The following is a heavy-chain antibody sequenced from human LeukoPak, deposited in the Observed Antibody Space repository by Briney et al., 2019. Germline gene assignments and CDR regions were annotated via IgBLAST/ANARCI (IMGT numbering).Heavy chain of an antibody. CDR1: GFTFRSYW. Sequence: GGSLRLSCAASGFTFRSYWIHWVRQAPGKGLVWVSRINSEGSSTSYADSVKGRFTISRDNAKNTLYLQINSLRTEDTAVYYCARLREIPVFGVVTKSTSYFDYWGQGTLVTVSS. D-gene: IGHD3-3*01. CDR3: ARLREIPVFGVVTKSTSYFDY. CDR2: INSEGSST. V-gene: IGHV3-74*01. J-gene: IGHJ4*02.